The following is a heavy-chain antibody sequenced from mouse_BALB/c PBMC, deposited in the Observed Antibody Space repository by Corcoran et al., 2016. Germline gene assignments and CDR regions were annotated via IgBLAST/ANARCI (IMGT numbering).Heavy chain of an antibody. J-gene: IGHJ2*01. CDR2: INTHSGVP. Sequence: QIQLVQSGPELKKPGETVRISCKASGYTFTTAGMQWVQKMPGKGLKWIGWINTHSGVPKYAEGFKGRFAFSLETSASTAYLQVSNLKNEDTATYFCASRGDGSFDYWGQGTTLTVSS. V-gene: IGHV9-4*02. CDR3: ASRGDGSFDY. CDR1: GYTFTTAG. D-gene: IGHD2-3*01.